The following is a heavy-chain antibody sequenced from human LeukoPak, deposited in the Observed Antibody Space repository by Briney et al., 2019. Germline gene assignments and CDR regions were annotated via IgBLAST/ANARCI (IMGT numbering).Heavy chain of an antibody. CDR1: GYSISSGYY. J-gene: IGHJ4*02. D-gene: IGHD3-22*01. CDR2: SYHSGST. V-gene: IGHV4-38-2*01. CDR3: ARHTYYYDSSGLYYFDY. Sequence: SETLSLTCAVSGYSISSGYYWGWIRQPPGKGLEWIGRSYHSGSTYYNPSLKSRVTISVDTSKNQFSLKLSSVTAADTAVYYCARHTYYYDSSGLYYFDYWGQGTLVTVSS.